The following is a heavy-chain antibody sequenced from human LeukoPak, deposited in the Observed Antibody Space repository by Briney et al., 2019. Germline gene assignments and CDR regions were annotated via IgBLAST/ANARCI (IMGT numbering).Heavy chain of an antibody. CDR1: GGSIDSRSHY. Sequence: SETLSLTCTVSGGSIDSRSHYWGWIRQPPGKGLEWIGTIYYSGNTYYNPSLKSRVTISVDTSKHQFSLTLSSVTAADTAIYYCARQEGASSTSFYGMDVWGQGTTVTVSS. CDR2: IYYSGNT. J-gene: IGHJ6*02. CDR3: ARQEGASSTSFYGMDV. V-gene: IGHV4-39*01. D-gene: IGHD6-6*01.